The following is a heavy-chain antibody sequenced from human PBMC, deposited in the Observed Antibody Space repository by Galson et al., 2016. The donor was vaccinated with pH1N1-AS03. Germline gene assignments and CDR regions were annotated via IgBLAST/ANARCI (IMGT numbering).Heavy chain of an antibody. D-gene: IGHD1-7*01. CDR1: GNRFSENW. J-gene: IGHJ5*02. Sequence: QSGAEVKKPGESLKISCKVSGNRFSENWIAWVRQTPGKGLEWMGVINPRDSDIRYSPSFQGQVTISADQSIATAYVQWTSLRASDTAIYYCVRLSPQLELRGHFDPGGQGTPVIVTS. V-gene: IGHV5-51*01. CDR3: VRLSPQLELRGHFDP. CDR2: INPRDSDI.